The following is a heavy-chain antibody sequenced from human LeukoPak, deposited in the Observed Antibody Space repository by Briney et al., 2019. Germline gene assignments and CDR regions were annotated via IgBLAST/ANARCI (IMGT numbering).Heavy chain of an antibody. CDR2: INHSGST. J-gene: IGHJ4*02. CDR3: ARGRHYYGSGSYRRGYFDY. D-gene: IGHD3-10*01. CDR1: GGSFSGYY. V-gene: IGHV4-34*01. Sequence: PSETLSLTCAVYGGSFSGYYWSWIRQPPGKGLEWIGEINHSGSTNYNPSLKSRVTISVDTSKNQFSLKLSSVTAADTAVYYCARGRHYYGSGSYRRGYFDYWGQGTLVTVSS.